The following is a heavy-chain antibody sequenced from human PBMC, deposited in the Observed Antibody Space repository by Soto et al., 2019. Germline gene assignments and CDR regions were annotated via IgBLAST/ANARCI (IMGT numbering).Heavy chain of an antibody. CDR3: ARWLGYGPHFDY. CDR1: GASISSSSYY. D-gene: IGHD5-12*01. J-gene: IGHJ4*02. V-gene: IGHV4-39*01. Sequence: PSETLSLTCTVSGASISSSSYYWGWIRQPPGKGLEWIGSIYYSGSTNYNTSLKSRVTISVDTSKNQFSMKLSSVTAAYTALYYCARWLGYGPHFDYWGQGTLVTVSS. CDR2: IYYSGST.